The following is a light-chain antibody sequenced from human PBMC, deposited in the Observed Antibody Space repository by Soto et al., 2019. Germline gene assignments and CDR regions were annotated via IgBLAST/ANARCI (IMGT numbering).Light chain of an antibody. CDR1: SSDVGSYNR. Sequence: QSVLTQPPSVSGSPGQSVTISCTGTSSDVGSYNRVSWFQQPPGTAPKLIIYEVTNRPSGVPDRFSGSKSGNTASLTISALQAEDEADYYCVSYTTSSPVVFGGGTQLTVL. J-gene: IGLJ2*01. CDR2: EVT. CDR3: VSYTTSSPVV. V-gene: IGLV2-18*02.